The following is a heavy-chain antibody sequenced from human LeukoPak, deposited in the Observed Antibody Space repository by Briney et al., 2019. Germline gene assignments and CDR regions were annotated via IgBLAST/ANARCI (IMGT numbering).Heavy chain of an antibody. CDR1: GVTVSSNY. CDR3: TTVLTAYYDILTGYYYFAY. J-gene: IGHJ4*02. Sequence: GGSLRLSCAPSGVTVSSNYMSWVRQAPGKGLECVGRIKSKTDGGTTDYAAPVKGRFTISRDDSKNTLYLQMNSLKTEDTAVFYCTTVLTAYYDILTGYYYFAYWRQGTLVTVSS. CDR2: IKSKTDGGTT. D-gene: IGHD3-9*01. V-gene: IGHV3-15*01.